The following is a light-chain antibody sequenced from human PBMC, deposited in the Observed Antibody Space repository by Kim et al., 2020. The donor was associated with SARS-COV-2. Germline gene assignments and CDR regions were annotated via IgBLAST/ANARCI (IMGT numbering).Light chain of an antibody. J-gene: IGKJ2*01. Sequence: HPASISCTSSQNLLHRDEKTYLYWYLQKPGQSPQLLIDEVSSRFSGVPDRFSGSVSVTDFTLIISRVEAEDVGVYFCMQGRQLPRTFGQGTNLEI. CDR2: EVS. CDR3: MQGRQLPRT. V-gene: IGKV2-29*02. CDR1: QNLLHRDEKTY.